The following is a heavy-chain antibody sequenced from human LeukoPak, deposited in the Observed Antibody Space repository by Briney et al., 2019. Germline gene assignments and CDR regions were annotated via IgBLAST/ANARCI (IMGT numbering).Heavy chain of an antibody. CDR3: AKDSSPFYDSSGYHAFDI. CDR2: ISDSGNYI. Sequence: AGGSLRLSCAASGFTFSRYSMNWVRQAPGKGLEWVSSISDSGNYIYYADSVKGRFTISRDNAKNSLFLQMNSLRAEDTAVYYCAKDSSPFYDSSGYHAFDIWGQGTMVTVSS. CDR1: GFTFSRYS. V-gene: IGHV3-21*01. D-gene: IGHD3-22*01. J-gene: IGHJ3*02.